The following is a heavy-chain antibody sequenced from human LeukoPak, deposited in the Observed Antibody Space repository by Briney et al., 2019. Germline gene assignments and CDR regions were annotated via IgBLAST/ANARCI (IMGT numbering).Heavy chain of an antibody. V-gene: IGHV3-15*01. J-gene: IGHJ2*01. D-gene: IGHD3-10*01. CDR1: GFTFSSYS. Sequence: GGSLRLSCAASGFTFSSYSMSWVRQAPGKGLEWVGRIKSKTDGGTTDYAAPVKGRFTISRDDSKNTLYLQMNSLKTEDTAVYYCTTAPGGSPKKGYWYFDLWGRGTLVTVSS. CDR2: IKSKTDGGTT. CDR3: TTAPGGSPKKGYWYFDL.